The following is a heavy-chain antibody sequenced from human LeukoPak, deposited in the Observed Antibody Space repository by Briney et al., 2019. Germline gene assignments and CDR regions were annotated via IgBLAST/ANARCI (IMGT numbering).Heavy chain of an antibody. CDR2: INPSGGST. V-gene: IGHV1-46*01. Sequence: ASVKVSCKASGYTFTSHYMHWVRQAPGQGLEWMGIINPSGGSTSYAQKFQGRVTMTRDTSTSTVYMELSSLSSEDTAVYYCARGGRERYSSGWTDAFDIWGQGTMVTVSS. J-gene: IGHJ3*02. D-gene: IGHD6-19*01. CDR1: GYTFTSHY. CDR3: ARGGRERYSSGWTDAFDI.